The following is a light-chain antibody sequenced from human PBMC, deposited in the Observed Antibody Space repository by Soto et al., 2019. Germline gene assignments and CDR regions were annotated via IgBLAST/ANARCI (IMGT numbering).Light chain of an antibody. CDR3: QHSYNTPYT. Sequence: DIQMTQSPSSLSASVGDRVTITCRASQSISSYLNWYQQIPGKAPKLLIYAASSLQSGVPSTFSGSGSGTDFTLTISSLQPEDFATYYCQHSYNTPYTFGQGTKLEIK. J-gene: IGKJ2*01. V-gene: IGKV1-39*01. CDR1: QSISSY. CDR2: AAS.